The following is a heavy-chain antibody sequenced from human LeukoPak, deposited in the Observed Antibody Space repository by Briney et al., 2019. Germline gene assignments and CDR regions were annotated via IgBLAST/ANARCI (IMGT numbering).Heavy chain of an antibody. Sequence: SETLSLTCTVSGGSISSYYWSWIRQPPGKGLEWIGYIYYSGSTNYNPSLKSRVTISVDTSKNQFSLKLSSVTAADTAVYYCATPNRHSGSYYLSDWGQGTLVTVSS. CDR3: ATPNRHSGSYYLSD. J-gene: IGHJ4*02. V-gene: IGHV4-59*08. D-gene: IGHD1-26*01. CDR1: GGSISSYY. CDR2: IYYSGST.